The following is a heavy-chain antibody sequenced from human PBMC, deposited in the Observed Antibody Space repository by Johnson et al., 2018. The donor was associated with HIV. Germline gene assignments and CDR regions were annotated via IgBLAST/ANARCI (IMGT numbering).Heavy chain of an antibody. CDR2: IYSGGST. CDR3: AKVGATVITPRGEAFDI. J-gene: IGHJ3*02. CDR1: GFSVSSNY. V-gene: IGHV3-53*01. Sequence: VQLVESGGGLIQPGGSLRLSCAASGFSVSSNYMSWVRQAPGKGLEWVSVIYSGGSTYYADSVKGRFTISRDNSKNTLHLQMNSLRAEDTAVYYCAKVGATVITPRGEAFDIWGQGTMVTVSS. D-gene: IGHD4-23*01.